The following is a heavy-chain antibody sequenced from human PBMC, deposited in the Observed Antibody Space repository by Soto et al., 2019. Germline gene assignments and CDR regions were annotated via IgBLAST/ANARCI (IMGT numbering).Heavy chain of an antibody. D-gene: IGHD2-21*01. J-gene: IGHJ3*02. CDR2: IYYSGST. CDR3: ARDRGDSDAFDI. Sequence: SETLSLTCTVSGGSISSYYWSWIRQPPGKGLEWIGYIYYSGSTNYNPSLKSRVTISVDTSKNQFSLKLSSVTAADTAVYYCARDRGDSDAFDIWGQGTMVTVSS. CDR1: GGSISSYY. V-gene: IGHV4-59*01.